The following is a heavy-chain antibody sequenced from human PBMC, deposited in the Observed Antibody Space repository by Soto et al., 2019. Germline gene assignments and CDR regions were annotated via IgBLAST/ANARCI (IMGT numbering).Heavy chain of an antibody. CDR3: ARYVLRYFDWPPAFDI. V-gene: IGHV3-23*01. CDR2: ISGSGGST. J-gene: IGHJ3*02. CDR1: GLTFSSYA. D-gene: IGHD3-9*01. Sequence: GGSLRHSCAASGLTFSSYAMSWVRQATGKGLEWVSAISGSGGSTYYADSVKGRFTISRDNSKNTLYLQMNSLRAEDTAVYYCARYVLRYFDWPPAFDIWGQGTMVTVSS.